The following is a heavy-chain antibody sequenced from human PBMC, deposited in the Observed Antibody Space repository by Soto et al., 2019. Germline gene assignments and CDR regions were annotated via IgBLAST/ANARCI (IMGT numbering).Heavy chain of an antibody. J-gene: IGHJ5*02. CDR1: GGSFSGYY. CDR3: ARGSRAAAASNWFDP. D-gene: IGHD6-13*01. CDR2: INHSGST. Sequence: ETLSLTCAVYGGSFSGYYWSWIRQPPGKGLEWIGEINHSGSTNYNPSLKSRVTISVDTSKNQFSLKLSSVTAADTAVYYCARGSRAAAASNWFDPWGQGTLVTVSS. V-gene: IGHV4-34*01.